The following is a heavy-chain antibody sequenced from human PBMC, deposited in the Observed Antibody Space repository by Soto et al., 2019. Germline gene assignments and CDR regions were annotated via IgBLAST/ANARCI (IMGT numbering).Heavy chain of an antibody. Sequence: ASVKVSCKASGYTFTSYDINWVRQATGQGLEWMGWMNPNSGNTGYAQKFQGRVTMTRNTSINTAYMELSSLRSEDTAVYYCARGSYYDILTGYSVDPWGQGTLVTVSS. CDR3: ARGSYYDILTGYSVDP. CDR2: MNPNSGNT. J-gene: IGHJ5*02. D-gene: IGHD3-9*01. V-gene: IGHV1-8*01. CDR1: GYTFTSYD.